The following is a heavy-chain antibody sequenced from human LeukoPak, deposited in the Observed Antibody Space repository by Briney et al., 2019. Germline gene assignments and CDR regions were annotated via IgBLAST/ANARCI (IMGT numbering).Heavy chain of an antibody. CDR2: INPNSGGT. V-gene: IGHV1-2*02. Sequence: ASVKVSCKASGYTFTGYYMHWVRQAPGQGLEWMGWINPNSGGTNYAQKFQGRVTMTRDTSISTAYMELSRLRSDDTAVYYCARDAISSGRRVQGVIGNWFDPWGQGTLVTVSS. CDR3: ARDAISSGRRVQGVIGNWFDP. J-gene: IGHJ5*02. D-gene: IGHD3-10*01. CDR1: GYTFTGYY.